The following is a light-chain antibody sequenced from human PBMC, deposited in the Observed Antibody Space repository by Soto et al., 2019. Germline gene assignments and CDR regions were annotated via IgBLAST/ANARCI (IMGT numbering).Light chain of an antibody. CDR3: QHPKWA. CDR2: AAS. Sequence: GDRVTITCRASQSISSYLNWYQQKPGRAPKLLIYAASSLQSGVPSRFSGSGSGTEFTLTISSLQPDDFATYYCQHPKWAFGQGTKVDIK. J-gene: IGKJ1*01. V-gene: IGKV1-39*01. CDR1: QSISSY.